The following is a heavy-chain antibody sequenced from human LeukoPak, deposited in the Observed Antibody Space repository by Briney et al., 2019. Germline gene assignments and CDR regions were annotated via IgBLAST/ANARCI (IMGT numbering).Heavy chain of an antibody. CDR3: ARSPMGDYDSSGYY. D-gene: IGHD3-22*01. CDR1: GGTFSSYA. J-gene: IGHJ4*02. V-gene: IGHV1-69*05. Sequence: GASVKVSCKASGGTFSSYAISSVRQAPGQGLEWMGWIIPILGTANYAQKFQGRVTITTDESTSTAYMELSSLRSDDTAVYYCARSPMGDYDSSGYYWGQGTLVTVSS. CDR2: IIPILGTA.